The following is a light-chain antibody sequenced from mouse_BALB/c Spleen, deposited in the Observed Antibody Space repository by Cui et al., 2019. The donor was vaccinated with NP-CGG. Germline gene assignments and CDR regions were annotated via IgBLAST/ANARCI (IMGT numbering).Light chain of an antibody. CDR1: TGAVTTSNY. J-gene: IGLJ1*01. V-gene: IGLV1*01. CDR3: VLWYSNHWV. CDR2: GTN. Sequence: QAVVTQESALTTSPGETVPLTCRSSTGAVTTSNYANWVQEKPDHLFTGLIGGTNNRPPGVPARFSGSLIGDKAALTITGAQTEDEAIYFCVLWYSNHWVFGGGTKLIVL.